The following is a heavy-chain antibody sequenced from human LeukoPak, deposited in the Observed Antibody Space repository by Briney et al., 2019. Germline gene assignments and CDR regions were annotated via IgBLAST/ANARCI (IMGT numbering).Heavy chain of an antibody. D-gene: IGHD6-19*01. CDR1: GGSISSYY. V-gene: IGHV4-59*01. CDR3: ARENYSSGWYGIIDY. Sequence: SETLSLTCTVSGGSISSYYWSWIRQPPGKGLEWIGCIYYSGNTNYNPSLKSRVTISVDTSKNQFSLKLSSVTAADTAVYYSARENYSSGWYGIIDYWGQGTLVTVSS. CDR2: IYYSGNT. J-gene: IGHJ4*02.